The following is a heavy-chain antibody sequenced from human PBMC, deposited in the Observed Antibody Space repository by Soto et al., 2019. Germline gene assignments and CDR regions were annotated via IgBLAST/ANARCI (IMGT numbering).Heavy chain of an antibody. D-gene: IGHD3-10*01. CDR3: AGDYMVRGVIITFEPAY. Sequence: QVQLVQSGAEVKKPGSSVKVSCKASGGTFSSYAISWVRQAPGQGLEWMGGLIPIFGTANYAKKFQGRVTITADESTSTAYMELSSLRSEDTAVYYCAGDYMVRGVIITFEPAYWGQGTLVTVSS. V-gene: IGHV1-69*01. J-gene: IGHJ4*02. CDR2: LIPIFGTA. CDR1: GGTFSSYA.